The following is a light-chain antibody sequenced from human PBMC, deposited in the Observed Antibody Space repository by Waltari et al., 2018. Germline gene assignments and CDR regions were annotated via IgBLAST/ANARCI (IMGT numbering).Light chain of an antibody. Sequence: NFLLTQPHSVSESPGKTVTISCTGSGGSIASNYVQWYRQRPGSAPTPLIYEDDQRPSGVPDGFSGAIDSSSNSASLTISGLKTEDEADYYCQSYDTGDPWVFGGGTKLTVL. CDR3: QSYDTGDPWV. CDR2: EDD. J-gene: IGLJ3*02. CDR1: GGSIASNY. V-gene: IGLV6-57*02.